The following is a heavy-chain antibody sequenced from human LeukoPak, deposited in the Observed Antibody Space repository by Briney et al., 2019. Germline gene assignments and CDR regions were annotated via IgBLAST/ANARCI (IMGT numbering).Heavy chain of an antibody. CDR1: GGTLSSYA. J-gene: IGHJ6*03. V-gene: IGHV1-69*13. CDR2: IIPIFGTA. D-gene: IGHD2-2*01. Sequence: SVKVSCKASGGTLSSYAISWVRQAPGQGLEWMGGIIPIFGTANYAQKFQGRVTITADESTSTAYMELSSLRSEDTAVYYCARDPIVVPVTEASYYYMDVWGKGTTVTVSS. CDR3: ARDPIVVPVTEASYYYMDV.